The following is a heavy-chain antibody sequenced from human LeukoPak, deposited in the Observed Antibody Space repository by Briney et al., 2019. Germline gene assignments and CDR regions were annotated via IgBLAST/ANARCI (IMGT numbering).Heavy chain of an antibody. V-gene: IGHV1-18*01. D-gene: IGHD1-7*01. CDR2: ISAYNGNT. CDR3: ARGGWNYPYYYYGMDV. J-gene: IGHJ6*02. Sequence: ASVKVSCKAAGYTFINYGISWVRQAPGQGLEWMGWISAYNGNTNYAQKLQGRVTMTTDTSTSTAYMELRSLRSDDTAVYYCARGGWNYPYYYYGMDVWGQGTTVTVSS. CDR1: GYTFINYG.